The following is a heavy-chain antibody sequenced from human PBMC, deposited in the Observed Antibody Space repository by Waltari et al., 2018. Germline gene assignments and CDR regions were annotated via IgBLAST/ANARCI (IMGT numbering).Heavy chain of an antibody. CDR2: INHSGST. CDR1: GGSFSGSY. CDR3: ARVTVTTRPTYYYYMDV. D-gene: IGHD4-4*01. J-gene: IGHJ6*03. V-gene: IGHV4-34*01. Sequence: QVQLQQWGAGLLKPSETLSLTCAVYGGSFSGSYWSWIRPPPGKGLEWIGEINHSGSTNYNPSLKSRVTISVDTSKNQFSLKLSSVTAADTAVYYCARVTVTTRPTYYYYMDVWGKGTTVTVSS.